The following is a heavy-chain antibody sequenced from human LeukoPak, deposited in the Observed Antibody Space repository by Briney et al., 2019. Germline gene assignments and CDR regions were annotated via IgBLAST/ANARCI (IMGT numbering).Heavy chain of an antibody. CDR1: GFTFSSYG. Sequence: PGRSLRLSCAASGFTFSSYGMHWVRQAPGKGLEWVSSISSSGTYTYYADSLKGRFTISRDNGKSSLFLQMNSLRAEDTAIYYCARDQYGDYSLDYWGQGTLVTVSS. CDR3: ARDQYGDYSLDY. CDR2: ISSSGTYT. V-gene: IGHV3-21*01. J-gene: IGHJ4*02. D-gene: IGHD4-17*01.